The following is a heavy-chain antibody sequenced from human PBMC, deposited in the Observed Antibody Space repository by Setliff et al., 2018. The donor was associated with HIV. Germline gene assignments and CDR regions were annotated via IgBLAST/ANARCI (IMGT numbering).Heavy chain of an antibody. J-gene: IGHJ4*02. V-gene: IGHV1-2*06. CDR1: GYTLTDYY. Sequence: ASVKVSCKASGYTLTDYYLGCGRQAPGQGLEWMGRINPTSGGTDYAQKFEDRVAMTTDPSKSTAYIELSRLTSDDTAVYYCAKGVTLLRGPLEVWGFDSWGQGSLVTVSS. CDR2: INPTSGGT. D-gene: IGHD3-10*01. CDR3: AKGVTLLRGPLEVWGFDS.